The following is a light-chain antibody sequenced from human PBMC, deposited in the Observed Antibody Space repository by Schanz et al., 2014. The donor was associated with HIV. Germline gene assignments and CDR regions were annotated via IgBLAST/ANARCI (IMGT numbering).Light chain of an antibody. CDR2: WAS. CDR1: QTVLYSSNNKND. J-gene: IGKJ2*01. V-gene: IGKV4-1*01. CDR3: QQYYSTLHT. Sequence: DIVMTQSPDSLAVSLGEGATINCKSSQTVLYSSNNKNDLAWYQQKAGQPPKLLISWASTRETGVPDRFSGSGSGTDFTLTISSLQAEDVAVYYCQQYYSTLHTFGQGTKLEIK.